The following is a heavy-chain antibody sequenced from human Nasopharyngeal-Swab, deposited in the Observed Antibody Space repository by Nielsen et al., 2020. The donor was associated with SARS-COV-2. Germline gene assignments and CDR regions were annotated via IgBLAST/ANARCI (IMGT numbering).Heavy chain of an antibody. J-gene: IGHJ4*02. D-gene: IGHD5-12*01. Sequence: GGSLRLSCAASGFTFSAYAMNWVRQAPGKGLEWVSSISPSGNYVFYEDSVKGRFTISRDNAKNSLFLQMNSLRAEDTGVYYCARDLSGESGYGSYWGQGTLVTVSS. CDR2: ISPSGNYV. CDR1: GFTFSAYA. CDR3: ARDLSGESGYGSY. V-gene: IGHV3-21*06.